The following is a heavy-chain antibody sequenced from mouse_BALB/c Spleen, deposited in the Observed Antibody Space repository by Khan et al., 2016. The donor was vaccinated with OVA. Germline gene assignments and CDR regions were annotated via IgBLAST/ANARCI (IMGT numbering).Heavy chain of an antibody. CDR3: ARTARLKY. CDR2: ISYSGST. J-gene: IGHJ2*01. Sequence: QLEESGPGLVKPSQSLSLTCTVTGYPITSGYGWNWIRQFPGNKLEWMGYISYSGSTNYNPSLKSRISITRDTSKNQFFLQLNSVTTEDTATYSCARTARLKYWGQGTTLTVSS. D-gene: IGHD1-2*01. V-gene: IGHV3-2*02. CDR1: GYPITSGYG.